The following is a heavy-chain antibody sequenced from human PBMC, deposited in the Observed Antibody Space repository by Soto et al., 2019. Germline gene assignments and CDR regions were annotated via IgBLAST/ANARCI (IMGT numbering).Heavy chain of an antibody. D-gene: IGHD2-15*01. J-gene: IGHJ4*02. CDR3: ARDGYCSGGSCYGGFDY. CDR2: IYYSGST. V-gene: IGHV4-31*03. Sequence: QVQLQESGPGLVKPSQTLSLTCTVSGGSISSGGYYWSWIRQHPGKGLEWIGYIYYSGSTYYNPSLKGRVTLSVDTSKNQFSRKLSSVTAADTAVYYCARDGYCSGGSCYGGFDYWGQGTLVTVSS. CDR1: GGSISSGGYY.